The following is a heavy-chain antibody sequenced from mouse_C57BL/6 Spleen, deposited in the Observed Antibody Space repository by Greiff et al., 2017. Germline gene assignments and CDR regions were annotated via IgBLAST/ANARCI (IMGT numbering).Heavy chain of an antibody. CDR2: INPSNGGT. Sequence: QVQLQQPGTELVKPGASVKLSCKASGYTFTSYWMHWVKQRPGQGLEWIGNINPSNGGTNYNEKFKSKATLTVDKSSSTACMQRSSLTSEDSAVYYCARSYYYGTFYWYFDVGGTGTTVTVST. D-gene: IGHD1-1*01. V-gene: IGHV1-53*01. CDR3: ARSYYYGTFYWYFDV. CDR1: GYTFTSYW. J-gene: IGHJ1*03.